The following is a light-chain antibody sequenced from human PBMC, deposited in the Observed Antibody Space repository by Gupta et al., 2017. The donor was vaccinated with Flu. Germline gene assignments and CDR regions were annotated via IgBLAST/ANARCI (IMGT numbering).Light chain of an antibody. V-gene: IGLV1-51*02. Sequence: VTISCSGSTSNIGNNYVSWYQQRPGTAPKLLIYEIRKRLSGIPDRFSGSKSGTSATLDITGLQTADEADYFCEAWDNDLSVVLFGGGTKLTVL. J-gene: IGLJ3*02. CDR2: EIR. CDR3: EAWDNDLSVVL. CDR1: TSNIGNNY.